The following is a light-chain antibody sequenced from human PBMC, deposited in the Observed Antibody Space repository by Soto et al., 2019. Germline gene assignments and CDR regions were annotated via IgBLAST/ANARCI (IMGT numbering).Light chain of an antibody. J-gene: IGKJ1*01. CDR1: QSVSSN. CDR3: QQYNNWPQT. CDR2: GAS. Sequence: EIVMTQSPATLSVSPGERATLSCRASQSVSSNLAWYQQKPGQAPRLLIYGASTRATGIPARFSGSGSGTEFPLTISSLQSEDVAVYYCQQYNNWPQTFGQGTKVEIK. V-gene: IGKV3-15*01.